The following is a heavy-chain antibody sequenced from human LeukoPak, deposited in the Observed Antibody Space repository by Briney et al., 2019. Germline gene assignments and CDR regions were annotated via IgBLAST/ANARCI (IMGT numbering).Heavy chain of an antibody. CDR3: AKDYSKTSYYGSGTYYRPNWFDP. Sequence: GGSLRLSCAASGFTFSSYSMNWVRQAPGKGLEWVSYISSSSSTIYYADSVKGRFTISRDNAKNTLYLQMNSLRAEDTAVYYCAKDYSKTSYYGSGTYYRPNWFDPWGQGTLVTVSS. D-gene: IGHD3-10*01. CDR2: ISSSSSTI. J-gene: IGHJ5*02. V-gene: IGHV3-48*01. CDR1: GFTFSSYS.